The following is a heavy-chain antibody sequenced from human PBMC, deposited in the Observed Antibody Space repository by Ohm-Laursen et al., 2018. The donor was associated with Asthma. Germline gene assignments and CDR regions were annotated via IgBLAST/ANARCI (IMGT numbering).Heavy chain of an antibody. CDR3: ARGKGGDYEEENGMDV. CDR2: IYWADDK. Sequence: TQTLTLTCTLSGFSITTSGVGVGWIRQPPGKALEWLALIYWADDKRYSPSLKSRLTSTKDPSKNQVVLTMTNMDPVDTATDYCARGKGGDYEEENGMDVWGQGTTVTVSS. V-gene: IGHV2-5*02. D-gene: IGHD4-17*01. CDR1: GFSITTSGVG. J-gene: IGHJ6*02.